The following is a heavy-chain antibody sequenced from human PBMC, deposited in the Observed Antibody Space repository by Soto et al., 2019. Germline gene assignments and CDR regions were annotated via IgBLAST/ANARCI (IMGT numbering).Heavy chain of an antibody. CDR1: GFTFSSFH. D-gene: IGHD3-22*01. CDR2: ITSSSDTI. J-gene: IGHJ6*02. CDR3: ARVVVVIPPGYYYAMDV. Sequence: EVQLVESGGGLVQPGGSLRLSCAASGFTFSSFHMNWVRQAPGRGLEWVAYITSSSDTIYYSDSVKGRFNISRDNGKNSLFLQMNSLRDEDTAVYYCARVVVVIPPGYYYAMDVWGQGTTVTVSS. V-gene: IGHV3-48*02.